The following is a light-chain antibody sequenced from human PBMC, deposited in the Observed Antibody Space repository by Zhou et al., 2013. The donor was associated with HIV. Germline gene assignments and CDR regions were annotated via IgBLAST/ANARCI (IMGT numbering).Light chain of an antibody. V-gene: IGKV1-5*03. CDR2: KAV. J-gene: IGKJ1*01. CDR1: QSISSY. Sequence: DIQMTQSPSSLSASVGDRVTITCRASQSISSYLNWYQQKPGKAPKLLIYKAVYLESGVPSRFSGSGSGTEFTLTISSLQPDDSAIYYCQEYNSDSWTFGQGTRVEV. CDR3: QEYNSDSWT.